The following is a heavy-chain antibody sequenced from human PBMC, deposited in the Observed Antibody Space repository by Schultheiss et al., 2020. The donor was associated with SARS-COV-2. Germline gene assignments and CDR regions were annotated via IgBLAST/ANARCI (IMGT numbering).Heavy chain of an antibody. Sequence: GGSLRLSCAASGFTFSSYAMSWVRQAPGKGLEWVSAISGSGGSTYYADSVKGRFTISRDNAKNSLYLQMNSLKTEDTAVYYCARAGPAGMDVWGQGTTVTVSS. CDR3: ARAGPAGMDV. D-gene: IGHD2-2*01. V-gene: IGHV3-23*01. CDR1: GFTFSSYA. J-gene: IGHJ6*02. CDR2: ISGSGGST.